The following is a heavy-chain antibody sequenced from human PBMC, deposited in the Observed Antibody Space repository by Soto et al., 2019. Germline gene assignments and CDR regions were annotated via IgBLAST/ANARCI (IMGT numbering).Heavy chain of an antibody. V-gene: IGHV4-30-4*01. J-gene: IGHJ4*02. Sequence: SETLSLTCPVSGCSISSGDYYWSWIRQPPGKGLEWIGYIYYSGSTYYNPSLKSRLTISVDTSKNQFSLKLSSVTAADTAVYYCARDLNLYYFDYWGQGTLVTVSS. CDR2: IYYSGST. CDR1: GCSISSGDYY. CDR3: ARDLNLYYFDY.